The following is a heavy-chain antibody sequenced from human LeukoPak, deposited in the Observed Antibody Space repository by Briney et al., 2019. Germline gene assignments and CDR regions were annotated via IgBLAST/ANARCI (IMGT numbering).Heavy chain of an antibody. CDR3: AKESGSYLDY. Sequence: GGSLRLSCAASGFTFSSYGMHWVRQAPGKGLEWVAVISYDGSNKYHADSVKGRFTISRDNSKNTLYLQMNSLRAEDTAVYYCAKESGSYLDYWGQGTLVTVSS. D-gene: IGHD1-26*01. V-gene: IGHV3-30*18. CDR2: ISYDGSNK. CDR1: GFTFSSYG. J-gene: IGHJ4*02.